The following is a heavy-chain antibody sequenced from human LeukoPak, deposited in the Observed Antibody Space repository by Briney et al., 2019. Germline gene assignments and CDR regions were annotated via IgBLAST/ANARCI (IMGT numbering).Heavy chain of an antibody. Sequence: GGSLRLSCAASGFTVSGNYMSWVRQTPGKGLEWVSIIYSGGSTYYADSVKSRLTISRDNSKNTLFLQMNSLRPEDTAVYYCARHHYGYHDAFDIWGQGTMVTVSS. CDR1: GFTVSGNY. D-gene: IGHD3-10*01. CDR2: IYSGGST. J-gene: IGHJ3*02. CDR3: ARHHYGYHDAFDI. V-gene: IGHV3-53*01.